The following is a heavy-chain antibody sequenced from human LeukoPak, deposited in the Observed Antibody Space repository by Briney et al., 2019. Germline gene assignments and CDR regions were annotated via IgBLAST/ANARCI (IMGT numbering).Heavy chain of an antibody. CDR3: ARGTYYYDSSGYYFDY. D-gene: IGHD3-22*01. V-gene: IGHV4-30-2*01. CDR2: IYHSGST. CDR1: GGSISSGGYS. J-gene: IGHJ4*02. Sequence: PSETLSLTCAVSGGSISSGGYSWSWIRQPPGKGLEWIGYIYHSGSTYYNPSLKSRVTISVDRSKNQFSLKLSSVTAADTAVYYCARGTYYYDSSGYYFDYRGQGTLVTVSS.